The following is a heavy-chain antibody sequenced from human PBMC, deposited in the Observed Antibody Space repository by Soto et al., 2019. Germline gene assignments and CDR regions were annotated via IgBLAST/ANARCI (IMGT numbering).Heavy chain of an antibody. CDR3: ARDGDSSGWYGIFDY. D-gene: IGHD6-19*01. J-gene: IGHJ4*02. Sequence: SETLSLTCTVSGGSISSYSWSWIRQPPGKGLEWIGYIYYSGSTNCNPSLKSRVTISVDTSKNQFSLKLSSVTAADTAVYYCARDGDSSGWYGIFDYWGQGTLVTVSS. CDR2: IYYSGST. V-gene: IGHV4-59*01. CDR1: GGSISSYS.